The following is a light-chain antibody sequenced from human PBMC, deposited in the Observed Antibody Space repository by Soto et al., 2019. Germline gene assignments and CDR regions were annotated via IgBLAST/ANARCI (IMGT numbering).Light chain of an antibody. V-gene: IGKV3-20*01. Sequence: EIVLTQSLGTLSLSPGERATLSCRASQSVSNNYLAWYQQKPGQAPRLLIYDASNRATGIPVRFAGSGSGTDFALTISSLEPEDLVLYYCQHPPASFGGGTKVDIK. CDR3: QHPPAS. CDR2: DAS. J-gene: IGKJ4*01. CDR1: QSVSNNY.